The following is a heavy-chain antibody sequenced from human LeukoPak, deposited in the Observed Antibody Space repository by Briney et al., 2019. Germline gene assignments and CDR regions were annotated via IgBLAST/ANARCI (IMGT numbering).Heavy chain of an antibody. CDR1: GFSFSNYG. V-gene: IGHV3-23*01. J-gene: IGHJ6*02. CDR2: ISGTGDST. Sequence: GGSLRLSCVVSGFSFSNYGMSWVRQAPGKGLEWVSAISGTGDSTCYADSVKGRFSISRDNSKNTLYLHMNSLRSEDTAVYYCARDRIGMLRHLLPEGASRSPGRNYYYYYGMDVWGQGTTVTVSS. D-gene: IGHD2-15*01. CDR3: ARDRIGMLRHLLPEGASRSPGRNYYYYYGMDV.